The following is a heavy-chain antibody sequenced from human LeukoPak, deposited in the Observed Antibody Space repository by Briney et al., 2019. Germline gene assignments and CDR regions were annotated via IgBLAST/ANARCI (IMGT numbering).Heavy chain of an antibody. CDR1: GGSFSGYY. J-gene: IGHJ6*03. CDR2: INHSGST. CDR3: ARGHFSKTYYDFWSGSLPPYYMDV. D-gene: IGHD3-3*01. V-gene: IGHV4-34*01. Sequence: SETLSLTCAVYGGSFSGYYWSWIRQPPGKRLEWIGEINHSGSTNYNPSLKSRVTISVDTSKNQFSLKLSSVTAADTAVYYCARGHFSKTYYDFWSGSLPPYYMDVWGKGTTVTVSS.